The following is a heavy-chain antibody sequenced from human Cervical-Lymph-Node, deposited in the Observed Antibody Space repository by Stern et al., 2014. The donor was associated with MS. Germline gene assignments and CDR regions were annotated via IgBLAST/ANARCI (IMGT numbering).Heavy chain of an antibody. V-gene: IGHV1-69-2*01. J-gene: IGHJ5*02. Sequence: EVQLVESGAEVKKPGATVNIYCKVSGYTFIDYYLHWVRQSPGKGLEWMGLVDPKDGATKYAEKFQGRFTITADTSIDTAYMDLSGLRSEDTAVYYCTGRNFGPWGQGTLVSVSS. CDR2: VDPKDGAT. CDR1: GYTFIDYY. CDR3: TGRNFGP.